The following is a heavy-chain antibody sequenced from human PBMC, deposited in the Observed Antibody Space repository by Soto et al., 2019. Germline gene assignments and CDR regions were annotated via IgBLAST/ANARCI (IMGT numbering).Heavy chain of an antibody. CDR1: GDSVSSNSAA. V-gene: IGHV6-1*01. Sequence: PSQTLSLTCAVSGDSVSSNSAAWNWIRQSPSRGLEWLGRTYYRSKWYNDYAVSVKSRITINPDTSKNQFSLQLNSVTPEDTAVYYCARDQYPYIAAAGSYYYGMDVWGQGTTVTVSS. CDR3: ARDQYPYIAAAGSYYYGMDV. CDR2: TYYRSKWYN. D-gene: IGHD6-13*01. J-gene: IGHJ6*02.